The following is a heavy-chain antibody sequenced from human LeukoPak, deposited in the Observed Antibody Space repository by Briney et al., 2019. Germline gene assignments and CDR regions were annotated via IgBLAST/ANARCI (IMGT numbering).Heavy chain of an antibody. V-gene: IGHV3-64*01. D-gene: IGHD4-17*01. J-gene: IGHJ4*02. Sequence: GGSLRLSCAASGFTFSSFPMHWVRQAPGKGLEYVSAISGNGDRIYYANSVKGRFTISGDNSKNTLYLQMGSLRAEDMAVYYCARGYGDLDYWGQGTRVTVSS. CDR2: ISGNGDRI. CDR3: ARGYGDLDY. CDR1: GFTFSSFP.